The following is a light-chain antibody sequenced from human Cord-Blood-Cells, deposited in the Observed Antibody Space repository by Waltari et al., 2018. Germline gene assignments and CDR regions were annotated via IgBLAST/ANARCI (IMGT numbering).Light chain of an antibody. Sequence: QSALTQPASVSGSPGQSITLSCPGTSSDVGGYNFVSWYQQTPVKAPKLVIYDVSNRPSGVSNRFSGSKSGNTASLTISGLQAEDEADYYCSSYTSSSTVVFGGGTKLTVL. CDR3: SSYTSSSTVV. V-gene: IGLV2-14*01. CDR2: DVS. CDR1: SSDVGGYNF. J-gene: IGLJ2*01.